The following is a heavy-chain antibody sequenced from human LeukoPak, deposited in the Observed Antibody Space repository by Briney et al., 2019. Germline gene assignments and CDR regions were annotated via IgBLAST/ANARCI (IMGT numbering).Heavy chain of an antibody. CDR1: GFTFSSYA. J-gene: IGHJ4*02. Sequence: GGSLRLSCAASGFTFSSYAMHWVRQAPGKGLEYVSAISSNGGSTYYANSVKGRFTISRDNSKNTLYLQMGSLRAEDMAVYYCARENYGSGGFDYWGQGTLVTVPS. CDR2: ISSNGGST. V-gene: IGHV3-64*01. D-gene: IGHD3-10*01. CDR3: ARENYGSGGFDY.